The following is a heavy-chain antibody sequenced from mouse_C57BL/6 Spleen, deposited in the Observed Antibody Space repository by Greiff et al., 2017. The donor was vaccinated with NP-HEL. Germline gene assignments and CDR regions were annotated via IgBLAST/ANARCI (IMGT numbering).Heavy chain of an antibody. D-gene: IGHD1-1*01. J-gene: IGHJ1*03. Sequence: QVQLQQPGTELVKPGASVKLSCKASGYTFTSYWMHWVKQRPGQGLEWIGNINPSNGGTNYNEKFKSKATLTVDKSSSTAYMQLSSLTSEDSAVYYCARSEGYYGSSPWGFDVWGTGTTVTVSS. CDR3: ARSEGYYGSSPWGFDV. V-gene: IGHV1-53*01. CDR1: GYTFTSYW. CDR2: INPSNGGT.